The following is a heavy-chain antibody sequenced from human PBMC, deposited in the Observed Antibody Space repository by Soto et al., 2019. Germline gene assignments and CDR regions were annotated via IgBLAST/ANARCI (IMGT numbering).Heavy chain of an antibody. CDR1: GVSTSTHY. CDR3: ARGGGSPYHDNEFDY. Sequence: QVQLQESGPGLVKPSETLSLTCSVSGVSTSTHYWTWIRKPPGQGPEWIGCIYYRGTTNSNASFNSRVTISGDTSTNQFPLKLPSVTTADTAVYYCARGGGSPYHDNEFDYWAQGILVTVSS. V-gene: IGHV4-59*11. J-gene: IGHJ4*02. D-gene: IGHD1-1*01. CDR2: IYYRGTT.